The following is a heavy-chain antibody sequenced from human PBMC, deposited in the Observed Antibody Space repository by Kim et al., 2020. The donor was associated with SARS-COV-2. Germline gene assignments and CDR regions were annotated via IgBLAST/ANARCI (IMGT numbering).Heavy chain of an antibody. D-gene: IGHD2-2*03. V-gene: IGHV1-3*01. CDR2: INAGNGNT. CDR3: ARELVGQILDIVVVPAAYFYYYYGMDV. CDR1: GYTFTSYA. J-gene: IGHJ6*02. Sequence: ASVKVSCKASGYTFTSYAMHWVRQAPGQRLEWMGWINAGNGNTKYSQKFQGRVTITRDTSASTAYMELSSLRSEDTAVYYCARELVGQILDIVVVPAAYFYYYYGMDVWGQGTTVTVSS.